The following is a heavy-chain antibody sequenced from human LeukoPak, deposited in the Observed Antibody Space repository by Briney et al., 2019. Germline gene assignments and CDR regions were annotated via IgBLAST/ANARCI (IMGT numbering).Heavy chain of an antibody. D-gene: IGHD4-4*01. CDR1: GGSISSGGYS. CDR2: IYHSGST. Sequence: SETLSLTCAVSGGSISSGGYSWSWIRQPPGKGLEWIGYIYHSGSTYYNPSLKSRVTISVDRSKNQFSLKLSSVTAADTAVYYCARGPTVTTRFSNNYYGMDVWGQGTTVTVSS. J-gene: IGHJ6*02. CDR3: ARGPTVTTRFSNNYYGMDV. V-gene: IGHV4-30-2*01.